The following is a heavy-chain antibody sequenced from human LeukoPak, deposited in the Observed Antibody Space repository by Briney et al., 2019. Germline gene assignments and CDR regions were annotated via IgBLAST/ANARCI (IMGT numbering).Heavy chain of an antibody. CDR3: ATEGDSYGIDY. D-gene: IGHD5-18*01. V-gene: IGHV3-66*01. J-gene: IGHJ4*02. CDR1: GFTVSSHY. CDR2: IYGGGTT. Sequence: GGSLRLSCAGSGFTVSSHYMSWVRQAPGKGLEWVAVIYGGGTTHYADSVKGRFTISRDNSKNTLYLQMNSLRAEDTAVYYCATEGDSYGIDYWGQGTLVTVSS.